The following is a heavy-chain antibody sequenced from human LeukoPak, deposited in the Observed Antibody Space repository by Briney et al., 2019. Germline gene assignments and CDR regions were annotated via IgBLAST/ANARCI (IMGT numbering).Heavy chain of an antibody. Sequence: PGGSLRLSCAASGFTVSSNFMSWVRQAPGKGLEWVSVIYNGGTTYYADSVKGRFTISRDTSKNTLYLQMNSLRVEDTAVYYCARHFYLDVWGQGTLVTVSS. D-gene: IGHD3-3*02. CDR3: ARHFYLDV. CDR2: IYNGGTT. CDR1: GFTVSSNF. V-gene: IGHV3-53*01. J-gene: IGHJ4*02.